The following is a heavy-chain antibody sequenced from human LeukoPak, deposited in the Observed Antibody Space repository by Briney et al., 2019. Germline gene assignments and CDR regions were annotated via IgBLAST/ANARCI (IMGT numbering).Heavy chain of an antibody. V-gene: IGHV1-46*01. CDR1: GYTFTSYY. CDR2: INPSGGST. D-gene: IGHD2-2*01. CDR3: ARDAIIVVVPAALRRAGHYYYYGMDV. Sequence: GASVKVSCKASGYTFTSYYMHWVRQAPGQGLEWMGIINPSGGSTSYAQKFQGRVTMTRDTSTSTVYMELSSLRSEDTAVYYCARDAIIVVVPAALRRAGHYYYYGMDVWGQGTTVTVSS. J-gene: IGHJ6*02.